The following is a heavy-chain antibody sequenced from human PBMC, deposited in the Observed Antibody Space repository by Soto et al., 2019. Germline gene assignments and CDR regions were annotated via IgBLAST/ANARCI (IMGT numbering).Heavy chain of an antibody. CDR2: MIPILGST. Sequence: QVQLVQSGAEVRKPGSSVKVSCKASGGTFSSYAITWVRQAPGQGLEWMGGMIPILGSTNYAQKFQGRVTITADESTSTAYMELSSLRSEDTAVYYCAREGTTAPQDGFYYYGMDVWGQGTTVTVSS. J-gene: IGHJ6*02. CDR1: GGTFSSYA. V-gene: IGHV1-69*01. D-gene: IGHD5-18*01. CDR3: AREGTTAPQDGFYYYGMDV.